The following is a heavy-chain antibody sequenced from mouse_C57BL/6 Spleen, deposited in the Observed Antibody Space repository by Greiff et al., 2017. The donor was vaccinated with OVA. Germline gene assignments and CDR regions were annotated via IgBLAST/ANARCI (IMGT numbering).Heavy chain of an antibody. CDR2: ILPGSGST. J-gene: IGHJ3*01. Sequence: QVQLQQSGAELMKPGASVKLSCTATGYTFTGYWIEWVKQRPGHGLVWIGEILPGSGSTNYNEKFKGKATFTADTSSNTAYMQLSSMTTEDSAIYYCARKDYYGSSPWFAYWGQGTLVTVSA. V-gene: IGHV1-9*01. CDR3: ARKDYYGSSPWFAY. CDR1: GYTFTGYW. D-gene: IGHD1-1*01.